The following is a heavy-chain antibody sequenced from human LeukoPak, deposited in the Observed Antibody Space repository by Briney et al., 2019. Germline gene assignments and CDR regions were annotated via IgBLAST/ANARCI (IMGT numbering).Heavy chain of an antibody. J-gene: IGHJ5*02. Sequence: SETLSLTCTVSGDSISSGDYYWSWIRQPAGKGLEWIAYIHDSGSTYYNPSLKSRISISIDTSKNQFSLNLNSVTAADTAVYYCARVVAAAGNNWFDPWGQGTLVTVSS. D-gene: IGHD6-13*01. V-gene: IGHV4-61*10. CDR1: GDSISSGDYY. CDR2: IHDSGST. CDR3: ARVVAAAGNNWFDP.